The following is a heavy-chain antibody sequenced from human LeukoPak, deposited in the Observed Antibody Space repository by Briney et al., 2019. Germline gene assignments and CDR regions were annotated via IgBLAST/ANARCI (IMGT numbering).Heavy chain of an antibody. CDR1: GYSIRNGYY. CDR3: ARHSSNWYVDWFDP. Sequence: PSETLSLTCAVSGYSIRNGYYWGWFRQPPGKGLEWIGSIYYSGSTYYNPSLMSRVTISVDTSKNQFSLKLSSVTAADTAVYYCARHSSNWYVDWFDPWGQGTLVTVSS. V-gene: IGHV4-38-2*01. CDR2: IYYSGST. J-gene: IGHJ5*02. D-gene: IGHD6-13*01.